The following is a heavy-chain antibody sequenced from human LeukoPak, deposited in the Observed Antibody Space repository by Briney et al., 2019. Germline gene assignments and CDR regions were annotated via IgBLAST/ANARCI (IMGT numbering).Heavy chain of an antibody. J-gene: IGHJ4*02. CDR3: ARGGGRHVEY. Sequence: PGGSLRLSCAASGFTFSSYSMNWVRQAPGKGLEWVSSISSSSSYIYYADSVKGRFTISRDNAKKSLYLQMNSLRAEDTAVYYCARGGGRHVEYWGQGNLVTVSS. V-gene: IGHV3-21*01. D-gene: IGHD2/OR15-2a*01. CDR2: ISSSSSYI. CDR1: GFTFSSYS.